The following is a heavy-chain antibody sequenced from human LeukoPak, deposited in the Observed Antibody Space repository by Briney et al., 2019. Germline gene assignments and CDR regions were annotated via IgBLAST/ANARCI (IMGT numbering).Heavy chain of an antibody. V-gene: IGHV1-69*06. J-gene: IGHJ4*02. Sequence: GASVKVSCKASGGTFSSYAISWVRQAPGQGLEWMGGIIPIFGTANYAQKFQGRVTITADKSTSTAYMELSSLRSEDTAVYYCARGPRTMINYFDYWGQGILVTVSS. CDR3: ARGPRTMINYFDY. CDR1: GGTFSSYA. CDR2: IIPIFGTA. D-gene: IGHD3-22*01.